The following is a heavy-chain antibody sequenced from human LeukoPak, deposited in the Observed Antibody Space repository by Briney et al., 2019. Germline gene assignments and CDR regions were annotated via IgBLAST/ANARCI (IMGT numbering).Heavy chain of an antibody. V-gene: IGHV4-38-2*02. Sequence: SETLSLTCTVSGYSISSGYYWGWIRQPPGKGLEWIGSIYHSGSTYYNPSLKSRVTISVDTSKNQFSLKLSSVTAADTAVYYCARHPRYSYGHYYYYYMDVWGKGTTVTISS. CDR2: IYHSGST. D-gene: IGHD5-18*01. CDR1: GYSISSGYY. J-gene: IGHJ6*03. CDR3: ARHPRYSYGHYYYYYMDV.